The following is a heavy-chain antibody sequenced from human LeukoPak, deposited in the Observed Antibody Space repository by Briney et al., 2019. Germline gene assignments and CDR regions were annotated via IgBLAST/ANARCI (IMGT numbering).Heavy chain of an antibody. CDR3: ARRTLVGALDY. Sequence: PSETLSLTCTVSGGSISSSSYYWGWIRQPPGKGLEWIGSIYYSGSTYYNPSLKSRVTISVDTSKNQFSLKLSSVTAADTAVYYCARRTLVGALDYWGQGTLVTVSS. D-gene: IGHD1-26*01. CDR2: IYYSGST. CDR1: GGSISSSSYY. V-gene: IGHV4-39*01. J-gene: IGHJ4*02.